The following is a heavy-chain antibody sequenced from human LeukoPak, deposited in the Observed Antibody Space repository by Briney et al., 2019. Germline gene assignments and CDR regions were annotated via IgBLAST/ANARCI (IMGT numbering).Heavy chain of an antibody. V-gene: IGHV4-59*08. D-gene: IGHD6-13*01. Sequence: SETLSLTCTVSGGSISNYYWGWIRQPPGKGLEWISYIYFSGTTKYNPSLESRVTIPVDTSKNQFSLKLSSVTAADTAVYYCARRRAEGGSNGHYNWFDPWGQGILVTVSS. J-gene: IGHJ5*02. CDR3: ARRRAEGGSNGHYNWFDP. CDR1: GGSISNYY. CDR2: IYFSGTT.